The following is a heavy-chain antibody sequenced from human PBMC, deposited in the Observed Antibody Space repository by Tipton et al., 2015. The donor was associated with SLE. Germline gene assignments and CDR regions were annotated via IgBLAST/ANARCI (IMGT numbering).Heavy chain of an antibody. D-gene: IGHD2-15*01. CDR1: GFTFSSYW. V-gene: IGHV3-7*01. CDR3: ARDRAPDSRGWFDP. CDR2: IKQDGSEK. J-gene: IGHJ5*02. Sequence: SLRLSCAASGFTFSSYWMSWVRQAPGKGLEWVANIKQDGSEKYYVDSVKGRFTISRDNAKNSLYLQMNSLRAEDTAVYYCARDRAPDSRGWFDPWGQGTLVTVSS.